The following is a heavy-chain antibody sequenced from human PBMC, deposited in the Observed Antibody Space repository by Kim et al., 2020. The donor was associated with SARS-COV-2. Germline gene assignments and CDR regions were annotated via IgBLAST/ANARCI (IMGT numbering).Heavy chain of an antibody. CDR2: MNPNSANT. V-gene: IGHV1-8*02. CDR3: ARGSTMVRGSSPINYYGMDV. CDR1: GYIFNSYD. D-gene: IGHD3-10*01. Sequence: ASVKVSCTASGYIFNSYDINWVRQAPGQGLEWMGWMNPNSANTGYAQKFQGRVTMTRDTSINTAYLYLSSLSSEDTAVYYCARGSTMVRGSSPINYYGMDVWGQGTAVIVSS. J-gene: IGHJ6*02.